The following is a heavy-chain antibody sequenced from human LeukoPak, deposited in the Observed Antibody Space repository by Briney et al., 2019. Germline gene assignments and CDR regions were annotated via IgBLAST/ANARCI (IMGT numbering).Heavy chain of an antibody. CDR2: IYYSGST. V-gene: IGHV4-39*01. J-gene: IGHJ4*02. D-gene: IGHD4-17*01. CDR3: ARSRAVTNYFDY. CDR1: GGSISSSSCY. Sequence: SETLSLTCTVSGGSISSSSCYWGWVRQPPGKGLEWIGSIYYSGSTYYNPSLKSRVTISVDTSKNQFSLKLSSVTAADTAVYYCARSRAVTNYFDYWGQGTLVTVSS.